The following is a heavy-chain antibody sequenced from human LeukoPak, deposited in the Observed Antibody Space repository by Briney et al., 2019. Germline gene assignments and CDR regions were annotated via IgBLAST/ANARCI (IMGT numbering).Heavy chain of an antibody. V-gene: IGHV4-34*01. Sequence: SETLSLTCAVYGGSFSGYYWSWLRQPPGKGLEWIGEINHSGSTNYNPSLKSRVTISVDTSKNQFSLKLSSVTAADTAVYYCAMFIAVAGTRHNWFDPWGQGTLVTVSS. J-gene: IGHJ5*02. CDR3: AMFIAVAGTRHNWFDP. CDR2: INHSGST. CDR1: GGSFSGYY. D-gene: IGHD6-19*01.